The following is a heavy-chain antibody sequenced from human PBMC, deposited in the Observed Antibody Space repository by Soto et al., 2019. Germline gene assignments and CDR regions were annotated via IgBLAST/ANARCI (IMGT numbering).Heavy chain of an antibody. J-gene: IGHJ4*02. CDR3: ARRGYSYGHLKPKRKAIDY. CDR1: GGSFSGYY. CDR2: INHSGST. V-gene: IGHV4-34*01. Sequence: QVQLQQWGAGLLKPSETLSLTCAVYGGSFSGYYWSWIRQPPGKGLEWIGEINHSGSTNYNPSLKSRVTISVDTSKTQFSLKLSSVTAADTAVYYCARRGYSYGHLKPKRKAIDYWGQGTLVTVSS. D-gene: IGHD5-18*01.